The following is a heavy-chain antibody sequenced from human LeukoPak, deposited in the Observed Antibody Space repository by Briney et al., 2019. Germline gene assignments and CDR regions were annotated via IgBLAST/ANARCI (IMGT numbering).Heavy chain of an antibody. D-gene: IGHD6-19*01. CDR1: GYTFTNFG. CDR3: ARDAEQWLPNNWFDP. Sequence: ASVKVSCKASGYTFTNFGISWVRQAPGQGLEWMGWISAYNGKTNYAQNLQGRVTMTTDTSTTTAYMELRSLRSDDTAVYYCARDAEQWLPNNWFDPWGQGTLVTVS. V-gene: IGHV1-18*01. J-gene: IGHJ5*02. CDR2: ISAYNGKT.